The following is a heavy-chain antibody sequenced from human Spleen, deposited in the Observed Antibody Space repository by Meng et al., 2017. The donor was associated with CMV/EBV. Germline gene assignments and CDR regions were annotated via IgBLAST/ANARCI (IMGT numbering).Heavy chain of an antibody. V-gene: IGHV3-30*02. CDR1: EFSFSSFG. J-gene: IGHJ6*02. CDR2: IRHDGSNK. D-gene: IGHD5-12*01. CDR3: ARGIVSPMEVAPLGSFHHYGMDV. Sequence: GESLKISCTASEFSFSSFGMQWVRQAPGKWLEWVAFIRHDGSNKYYAESVEGRFTISRDNSKNTLYLQMNSLRAEDTALYHCARGIVSPMEVAPLGSFHHYGMDVWGQGTTVTVSS.